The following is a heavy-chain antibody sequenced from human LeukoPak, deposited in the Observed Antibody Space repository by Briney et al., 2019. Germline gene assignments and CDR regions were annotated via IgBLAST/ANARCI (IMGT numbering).Heavy chain of an antibody. D-gene: IGHD3-10*01. CDR2: IYWDDDK. J-gene: IGHJ5*02. CDR3: AQRYGSGSYGSWFDP. V-gene: IGHV2-5*02. CDR1: GFSLSTSGVG. Sequence: SGPTLVKPTQTLTLTCTFSGFSLSTSGVGVGWIRQPPGKALEWLALIYWDDDKHYNSSLKSRLTITKDTSKNQVVLTMTNMDPVDTATYYCAQRYGSGSYGSWFDPWGQGTLVTVSS.